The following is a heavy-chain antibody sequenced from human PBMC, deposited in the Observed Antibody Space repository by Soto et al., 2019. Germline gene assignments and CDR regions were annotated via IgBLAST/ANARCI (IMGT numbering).Heavy chain of an antibody. CDR1: GFTLRYYP. CDR3: TRAIRLSGDAFDI. Sequence: PGGSLRLSCTASGFTLRYYPMSWFRQAPGKGLEWVAYIRTATYGGTTEYAASVKDRFTISRDDSESVASLQMNSLKTEDTAVYYCTRAIRLSGDAFDIWGQGTMVTVSS. D-gene: IGHD3-3*01. CDR2: IRTATYGGTT. V-gene: IGHV3-49*02. J-gene: IGHJ3*02.